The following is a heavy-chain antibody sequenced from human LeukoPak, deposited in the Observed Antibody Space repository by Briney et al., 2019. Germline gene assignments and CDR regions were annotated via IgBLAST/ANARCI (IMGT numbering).Heavy chain of an antibody. CDR3: ARERLLGATLNNWFDP. CDR1: GFTFSSYS. D-gene: IGHD1-26*01. CDR2: ISSSSSYI. Sequence: GGSLRLSCAASGFTFSSYSMNWVRQAPGKGLEWVSSISSSSSYIYYADSVKGRFTISRDNAKNSLYLQMNSLRAEDTAVYYCARERLLGATLNNWFDPWGQGTLVTVSS. V-gene: IGHV3-21*01. J-gene: IGHJ5*02.